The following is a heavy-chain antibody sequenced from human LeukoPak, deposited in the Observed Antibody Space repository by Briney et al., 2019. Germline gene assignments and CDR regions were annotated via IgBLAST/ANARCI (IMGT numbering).Heavy chain of an antibody. CDR3: ARGPNWNDWDYYYYMDV. V-gene: IGHV1-46*01. J-gene: IGHJ6*03. CDR1: GYTFTGYY. D-gene: IGHD1-20*01. Sequence: ASVKVSCKASGYTFTGYYMHWVRQAPGQGLEWMGVINPSGGSTSYAQKFQGRVTMTRNTSISTAYMELSSLRSEDTAVYYCARGPNWNDWDYYYYMDVWGQGTLVTVSS. CDR2: INPSGGST.